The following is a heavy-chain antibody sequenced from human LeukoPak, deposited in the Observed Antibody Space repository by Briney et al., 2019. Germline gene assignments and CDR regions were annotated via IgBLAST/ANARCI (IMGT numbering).Heavy chain of an antibody. CDR1: GFTFSTYA. V-gene: IGHV3-23*01. Sequence: GGSLRLSCAASGFTFSTYAMSWVRQAPGKGLEWVSGVNGNGGSTSYADSVKGRFTISRDNAKNSLSLQMNGLRVEDTAVYYCARAGSFWHYVYWGQGTLVTVSS. D-gene: IGHD1-7*01. CDR2: VNGNGGST. J-gene: IGHJ4*02. CDR3: ARAGSFWHYVY.